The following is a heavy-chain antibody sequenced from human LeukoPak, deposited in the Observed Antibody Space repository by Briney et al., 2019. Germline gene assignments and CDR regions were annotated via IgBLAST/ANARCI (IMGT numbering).Heavy chain of an antibody. CDR2: ISAYSGNT. Sequence: ASVKVSCKASGYTFTSYGISWVRHAPGQGLEWMGWISAYSGNTNYAQKLQGRVTMTTDTSTSTAYMELRSLRSDDTAVYYCACRGEVGATSSFSPYFDYWGQGTLVTVSS. D-gene: IGHD1-26*01. V-gene: IGHV1-18*01. CDR1: GYTFTSYG. CDR3: ACRGEVGATSSFSPYFDY. J-gene: IGHJ4*02.